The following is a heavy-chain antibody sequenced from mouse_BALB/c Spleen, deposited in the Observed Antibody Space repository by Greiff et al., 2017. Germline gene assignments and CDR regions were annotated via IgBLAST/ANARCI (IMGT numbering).Heavy chain of an antibody. CDR1: GYTFTSYW. CDR2: INPSTGYT. CDR3: ARWITTVVAKSDY. V-gene: IGHV1-7*01. J-gene: IGHJ2*01. D-gene: IGHD1-1*01. Sequence: QVQLQQSGAELAKPGASVKMSCKASGYTFTSYWMHWVKQRPGQGLEWIGYINPSTGYTEYNQKFKDKATLTADKSSSTAYMQLSSLTSEDSAVYYCARWITTVVAKSDYWGQGTTLTVSS.